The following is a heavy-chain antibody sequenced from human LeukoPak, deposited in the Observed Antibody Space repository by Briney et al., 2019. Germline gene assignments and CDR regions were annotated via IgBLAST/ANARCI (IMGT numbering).Heavy chain of an antibody. Sequence: GGSLRLSCAASGFTFSSYAMSWVRLAPGKGLEWVSAISGSGGSTYYADSVKGRFTISRDNSKNTLYLQMNSLRAEDTAVYYCAKDSGSYQSYFDYWGQGTLVTVSS. CDR1: GFTFSSYA. CDR2: ISGSGGST. V-gene: IGHV3-23*01. J-gene: IGHJ4*02. D-gene: IGHD1-26*01. CDR3: AKDSGSYQSYFDY.